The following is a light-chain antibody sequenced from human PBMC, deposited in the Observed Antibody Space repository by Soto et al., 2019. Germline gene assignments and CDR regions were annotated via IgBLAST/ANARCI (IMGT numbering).Light chain of an antibody. CDR1: QTISSW. J-gene: IGKJ4*01. Sequence: DIQMTQSPSTLSGSVGDRVTITCRASQTISSWLAWYQQKPGKAPKLLIYKASTLKSGVPSRFSGSGSGTEFTLTISSLQPDDFATYYCQQYGSSPLTFGGGTKVDIK. V-gene: IGKV1-5*03. CDR2: KAS. CDR3: QQYGSSPLT.